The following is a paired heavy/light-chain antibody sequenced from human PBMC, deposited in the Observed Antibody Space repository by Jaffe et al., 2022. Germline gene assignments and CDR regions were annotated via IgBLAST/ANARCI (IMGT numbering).Light chain of an antibody. J-gene: IGKJ4*01. V-gene: IGKV1-8*01. CDR3: QQYYSYPRLT. Sequence: AIRMTQSPSSLSASTGDRVTITCRASQGISSYLAWYQQKPGKAPKLLIYAASTLQSGVPSRFSGSGSGTDFTLTISCLQSEDFATYYCQQYYSYPRLTFGGGTKVEIK. CDR1: QGISSY. CDR2: AAS.
Heavy chain of an antibody. Sequence: QVQLVESGGGLVKPGGSLRLSCAASGFTFSDYYMSWIRQAPGKGLEWVSYISSSGSTIYYADSVKGRFTISRDNAKNSLYLQMNSLRAEDTAVYYCARDRCSGGSCYTTAGELDYWGQGTLVTVSS. D-gene: IGHD2-15*01. CDR3: ARDRCSGGSCYTTAGELDY. CDR2: ISSSGSTI. J-gene: IGHJ4*02. CDR1: GFTFSDYY. V-gene: IGHV3-11*01.